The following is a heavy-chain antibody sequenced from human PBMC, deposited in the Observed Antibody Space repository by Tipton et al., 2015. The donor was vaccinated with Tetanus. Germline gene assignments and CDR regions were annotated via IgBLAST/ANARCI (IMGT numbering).Heavy chain of an antibody. CDR2: IYPDDSDT. CDR3: ARHSGGSEIGYYDDMDV. CDR1: GYTFTRYW. J-gene: IGHJ6*02. D-gene: IGHD3-10*01. V-gene: IGHV5-51*01. Sequence: QSGPEVKKPGESLKISCKGSGYTFTRYWIGWVRQMPGKGLEWMGIIYPDDSDTKYSPSFQGQVTISIDKSITTAYLQWRSLKASDSAMYYCARHSGGSEIGYYDDMDVWGQGTTVTVSS.